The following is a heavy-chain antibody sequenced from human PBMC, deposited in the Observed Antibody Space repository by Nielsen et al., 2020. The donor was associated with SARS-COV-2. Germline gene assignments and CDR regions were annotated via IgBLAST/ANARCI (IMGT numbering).Heavy chain of an antibody. CDR2: HGSDDSA. CDR3: AKAFRSSDWVRAATDF. J-gene: IGHJ4*02. V-gene: IGHV3-23*01. Sequence: GESLKISCAASGFSFRDYGMAWVRQAPGKGLEWLSTHGSDDSAHYADSVKGRFTISRDNSKNTLYLQMNSLRAEDTAVYYCAKAFRSSDWVRAATDFWGQGTLVTVSS. CDR1: GFSFRDYG. D-gene: IGHD6-25*01.